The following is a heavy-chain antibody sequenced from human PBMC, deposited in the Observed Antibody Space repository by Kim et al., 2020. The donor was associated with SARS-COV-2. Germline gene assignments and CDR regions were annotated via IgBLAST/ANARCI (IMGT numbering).Heavy chain of an antibody. CDR2: TI. Sequence: TIYYADSVKGRFTISRDNAKNSLYLQMNSLRDEDTAVYYCATGGYSYGLYWGQGTLVTVSS. V-gene: IGHV3-48*02. CDR3: ATGGYSYGLY. J-gene: IGHJ4*02. D-gene: IGHD5-18*01.